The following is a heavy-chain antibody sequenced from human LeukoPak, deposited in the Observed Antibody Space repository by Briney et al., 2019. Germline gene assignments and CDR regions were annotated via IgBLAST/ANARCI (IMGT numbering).Heavy chain of an antibody. CDR2: INHSGST. V-gene: IGHV4-34*01. D-gene: IGHD4-17*01. CDR1: GGSFSGYY. J-gene: IGHJ4*02. Sequence: TSETLSLTCAVYGGSFSGYYWSWIRQPPGKGLEWIGEINHSGSTDYNPSLKIRVTISVDTSKNQFSLKLSSVTAADTAVYYCARGPRTVTTGFDYWGQGTLVTVSS. CDR3: ARGPRTVTTGFDY.